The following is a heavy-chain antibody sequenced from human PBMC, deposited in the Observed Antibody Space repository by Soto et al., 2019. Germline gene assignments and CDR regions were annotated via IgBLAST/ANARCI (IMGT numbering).Heavy chain of an antibody. J-gene: IGHJ4*02. D-gene: IGHD4-17*01. CDR1: GYNIIDYD. CDR3: ARVHCGDVLREGF. Sequence: ASVKVSCKASGYNIIDYDITWVRQATGQGLDWMGWMNPRNGDRVYARTFQDRHTMTADITASTMFLELSGLRSDGTAIYFCARVHCGDVLREGFWGRGTLVTVSS. V-gene: IGHV1-8*02. CDR2: MNPRNGDR.